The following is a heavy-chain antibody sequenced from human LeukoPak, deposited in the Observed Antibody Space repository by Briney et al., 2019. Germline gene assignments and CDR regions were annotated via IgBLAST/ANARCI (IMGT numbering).Heavy chain of an antibody. V-gene: IGHV3-23*01. CDR1: GFTFSSYA. Sequence: PGGSLRLSCAASGFTFSSYAMSWVRQAPGKGLEWVSAISGSGGSTYYADSVKGRFTISRDNSKNTLYLQMNSLRAEDTAVYYCAKSDDFGELSTPLDYRGQGTLVTVSS. D-gene: IGHD3-10*01. CDR3: AKSDDFGELSTPLDY. J-gene: IGHJ4*02. CDR2: ISGSGGST.